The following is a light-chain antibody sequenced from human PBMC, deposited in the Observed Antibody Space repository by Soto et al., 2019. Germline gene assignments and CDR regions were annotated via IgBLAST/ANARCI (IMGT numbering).Light chain of an antibody. CDR2: DAS. J-gene: IGKJ1*01. Sequence: DIQLTQSPSFLSASVGDRVTITCRASQAIGNYLAWYQQKPGKAPKLLIYDASTLQSGVPSRFSGSGSGTEFTLTINTLQPEDFATYYCQRLNSFVPAFGRGTKVEIK. V-gene: IGKV1-9*01. CDR1: QAIGNY. CDR3: QRLNSFVPA.